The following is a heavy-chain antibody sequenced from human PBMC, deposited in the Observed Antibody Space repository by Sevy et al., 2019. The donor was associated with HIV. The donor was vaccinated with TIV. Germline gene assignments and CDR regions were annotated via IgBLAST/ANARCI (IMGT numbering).Heavy chain of an antibody. CDR2: ISSSGSTI. Sequence: GGSLRLSCAASGFTFSDYYMSWIRQAPGKGLEWVSYISSSGSTIYYADSVKGRFTISRDNAKNSLYLQMNSLRAEDTAVYYCARDLTSYSSYFDYWGQEPWSPSPQ. D-gene: IGHD4-4*01. CDR1: GFTFSDYY. CDR3: ARDLTSYSSYFDY. J-gene: IGHJ4*01. V-gene: IGHV3-11*01.